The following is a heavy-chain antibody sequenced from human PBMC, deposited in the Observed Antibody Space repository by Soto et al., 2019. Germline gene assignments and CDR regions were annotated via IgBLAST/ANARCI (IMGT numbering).Heavy chain of an antibody. J-gene: IGHJ4*02. CDR2: IKSKTDGGTT. CDR1: GFTFSNAW. V-gene: IGHV3-15*07. D-gene: IGHD3-10*01. CDR3: TTEALLWSLAGFDY. Sequence: EVQLVESGGGLVKPGGSLRLSCAASGFTFSNAWMNWVRQAPGKGLEWVGRIKSKTDGGTTDYAAPVKGRFTISRDDSKNTLYLHLNSLKTEDTAVYYCTTEALLWSLAGFDYWGQGTLVTVSS.